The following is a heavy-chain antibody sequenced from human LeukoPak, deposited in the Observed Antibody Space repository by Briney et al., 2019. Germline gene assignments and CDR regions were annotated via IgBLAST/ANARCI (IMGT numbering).Heavy chain of an antibody. CDR1: GFSFDNYA. CDR2: IIGSSGST. J-gene: IGHJ4*02. V-gene: IGHV3-23*01. Sequence: GGSLRLSCVASGFSFDNYAMNWVRQAPGKGLKWVSLIIGSSGSTFYADSVKGRFTISRDKSKNTLYLQMNSLRAEDTAVYYCAKGAYDYIEIAYFDYWGQGSLVTVSS. D-gene: IGHD5-12*01. CDR3: AKGAYDYIEIAYFDY.